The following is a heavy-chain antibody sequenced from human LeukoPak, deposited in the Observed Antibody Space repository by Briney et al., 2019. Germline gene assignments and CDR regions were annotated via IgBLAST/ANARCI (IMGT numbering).Heavy chain of an antibody. J-gene: IGHJ4*02. CDR3: ARGGSSGYYWYFDY. V-gene: IGHV3-21*01. D-gene: IGHD3-22*01. Sequence: GGSLRLSCAASGFTFSSYSMNWVRQAPGRGLEWVSSISSSSSYIYYADSVKGRFTISRDNAKNSLYLQMNSLRAEDTAVYYCARGGSSGYYWYFDYWGQGTLVTVSS. CDR2: ISSSSSYI. CDR1: GFTFSSYS.